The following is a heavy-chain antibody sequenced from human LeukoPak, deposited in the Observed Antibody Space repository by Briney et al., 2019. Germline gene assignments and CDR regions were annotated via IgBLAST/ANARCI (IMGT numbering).Heavy chain of an antibody. CDR3: ARGDSSSWYYFDY. Sequence: EASVKVSCKASGYTFTGYYMHWVRQAPGQGLEWMGWINPNSGGTNYAQKFQGRVTMTRDTSISTAYMELSRLRSDDTAVYYCARGDSSSWYYFDYWGQGTLVTVSS. CDR1: GYTFTGYY. J-gene: IGHJ4*02. V-gene: IGHV1-2*02. D-gene: IGHD6-13*01. CDR2: INPNSGGT.